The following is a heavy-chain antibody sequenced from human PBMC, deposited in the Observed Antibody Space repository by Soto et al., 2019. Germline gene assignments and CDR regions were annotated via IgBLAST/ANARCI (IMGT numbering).Heavy chain of an antibody. Sequence: QIQLVQSGAEVKKPGASVKVSCKASGYSFTSYGITWVRQAPGQGPEWLGWITAENGNTNYAQKCQGRSTMTTDTSTNTAFMELRRLRSDDTAVYYCARVVLEWLPTSGFDYWVQGTLVTVSS. V-gene: IGHV1-18*04. CDR3: ARVVLEWLPTSGFDY. CDR2: ITAENGNT. D-gene: IGHD5-12*01. J-gene: IGHJ4*02. CDR1: GYSFTSYG.